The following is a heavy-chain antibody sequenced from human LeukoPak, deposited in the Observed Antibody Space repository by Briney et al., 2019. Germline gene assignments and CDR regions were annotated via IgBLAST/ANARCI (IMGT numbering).Heavy chain of an antibody. CDR3: AGGQGWLLDY. CDR1: GFTFSSYW. Sequence: PGGSLRLSCAASGFTFSSYWMHWVRQAPGKGLVWVSRISSDGSSTSYADSVRGRFAISRDNAKNSLFLQMNSLRVEDTAVYYCAGGQGWLLDYWGQGALVTVSS. D-gene: IGHD2-15*01. CDR2: ISSDGSST. V-gene: IGHV3-74*01. J-gene: IGHJ4*02.